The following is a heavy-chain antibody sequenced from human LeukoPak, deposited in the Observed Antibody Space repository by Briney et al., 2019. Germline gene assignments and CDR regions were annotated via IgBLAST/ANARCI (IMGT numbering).Heavy chain of an antibody. CDR2: ISDHGSEK. Sequence: GGSLRLSCAASGFTFSNYAIHWVRQAPGKGLEWVAVISDHGSEKYYADSVRGRFTISRDNSMDTLYLQMNSLRDEDTAIYFCAKVFVLMRGTPENWFDPWGQGTLVTVSS. D-gene: IGHD1-14*01. J-gene: IGHJ5*02. V-gene: IGHV3-30*18. CDR1: GFTFSNYA. CDR3: AKVFVLMRGTPENWFDP.